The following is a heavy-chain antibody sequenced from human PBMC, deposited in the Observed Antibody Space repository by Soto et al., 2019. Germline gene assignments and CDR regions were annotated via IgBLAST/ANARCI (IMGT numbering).Heavy chain of an antibody. J-gene: IGHJ4*02. CDR2: MYSGGNR. V-gene: IGHV3-53*02. CDR3: ARVQAEGWEAPNRFDY. D-gene: IGHD1-26*01. Sequence: EVQLVETGGGLIQPGGSLRLSCAASWFTVSSNYMSWVRQAPGKGLEWVSVMYSGGNRYYADSVKGRFTISRDNSKNTLYLQMNSLRVGDTAVYYCARVQAEGWEAPNRFDYWGQGTLVTVSS. CDR1: WFTVSSNY.